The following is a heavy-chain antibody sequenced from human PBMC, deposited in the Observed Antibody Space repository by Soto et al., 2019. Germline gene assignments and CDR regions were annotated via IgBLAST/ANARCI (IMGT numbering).Heavy chain of an antibody. J-gene: IGHJ4*02. CDR2: IGSNAFDT. V-gene: IGHV3-23*01. CDR3: AKSSPLLSIFGIVIMPVES. CDR1: GFILSDYA. Sequence: EVQVLESGGGLVGPGGSLRLSCAASGFILSDYAMNWVRQAPGKGVEGVSSIGSNAFDTYYADYVKGRFTISRDNAKHTMFLRMNTLRAEDTAVYYCAKSSPLLSIFGIVIMPVESWGQGTVVTVSS. D-gene: IGHD3-3*01.